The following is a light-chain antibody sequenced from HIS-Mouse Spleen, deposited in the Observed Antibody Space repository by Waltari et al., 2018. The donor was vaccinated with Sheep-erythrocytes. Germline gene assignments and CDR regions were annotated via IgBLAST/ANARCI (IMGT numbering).Light chain of an antibody. CDR2: EGS. Sequence: QSALTQPASVSGSPGQSITISCTGTSSDVGSYNLVSWYQQHPGKAPKLMIYEGSKRCSAASNRFSGSKTGNTAVPTISGRQAAGEDDYYCCSYAGSSTWVSGGGTKLTVL. V-gene: IGLV2-23*01. CDR1: SSDVGSYNL. J-gene: IGLJ3*02. CDR3: CSYAGSSTWV.